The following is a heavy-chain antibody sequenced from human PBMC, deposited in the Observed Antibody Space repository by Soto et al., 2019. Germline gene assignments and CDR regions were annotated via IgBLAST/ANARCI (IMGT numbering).Heavy chain of an antibody. Sequence: QLQLQESGPGLVKPSETLSLTCTVSGGSISSSSYYWGWIRQPPGKGLEWIGSIYYSGSTYYNPSLKSRVTISVDTSKSQFSLKLSSVTAADTAVYYCARGDYDFWSGYWNWFDPWGQGTLVTVSS. CDR1: GGSISSSSYY. D-gene: IGHD3-3*01. V-gene: IGHV4-39*01. CDR2: IYYSGST. J-gene: IGHJ5*02. CDR3: ARGDYDFWSGYWNWFDP.